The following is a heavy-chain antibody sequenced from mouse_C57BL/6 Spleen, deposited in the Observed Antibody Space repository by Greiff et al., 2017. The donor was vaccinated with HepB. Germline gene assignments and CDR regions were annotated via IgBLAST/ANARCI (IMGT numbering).Heavy chain of an antibody. CDR3: ARKSGTGFAY. Sequence: VMLVESGPGLVQPSQRLSITCTVSGFSLTSYGVHWVRQSPGKGLEWLGVIWSGGSTDYNAAFISRLSISKDNSKSQVFFKMNSLQADDTAIYYCARKSGTGFAYCGQVTLVTVSA. D-gene: IGHD4-1*01. J-gene: IGHJ3*01. V-gene: IGHV2-2*01. CDR1: GFSLTSYG. CDR2: IWSGGST.